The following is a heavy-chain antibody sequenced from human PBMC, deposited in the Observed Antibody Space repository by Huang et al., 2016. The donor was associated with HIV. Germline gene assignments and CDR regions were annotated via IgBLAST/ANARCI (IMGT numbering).Heavy chain of an antibody. Sequence: QITLKESGPTLLKPTQTLTLTCTFSGFSLTTSGVGVGWVRQPPGKARVWLELIYWNDDKSYSPELEGRLTIAKDTPKNQVVLTVTNVDPVDTAKYFCVNRRGPLRKTREFDRWGRGTLVTVSS. CDR2: IYWNDDK. D-gene: IGHD3-10*01. CDR3: VNRRGPLRKTREFDR. V-gene: IGHV2-5*01. J-gene: IGHJ5*02. CDR1: GFSLTTSGVG.